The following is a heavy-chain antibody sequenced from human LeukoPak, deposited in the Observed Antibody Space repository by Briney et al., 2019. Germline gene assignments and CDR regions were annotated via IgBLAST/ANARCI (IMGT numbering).Heavy chain of an antibody. CDR2: INHSGST. Sequence: PSETLSLTCAVYGGSFSGYYWSWIRQPPGKGLEWFGEINHSGSTNYNPSLKSRVTISVDTSKNQFSLKLSSVTAADTAVYYCARGFSYGDYEVLYFDYWGQGTLVTVSS. CDR3: ARGFSYGDYEVLYFDY. D-gene: IGHD4-17*01. J-gene: IGHJ4*02. CDR1: GGSFSGYY. V-gene: IGHV4-34*01.